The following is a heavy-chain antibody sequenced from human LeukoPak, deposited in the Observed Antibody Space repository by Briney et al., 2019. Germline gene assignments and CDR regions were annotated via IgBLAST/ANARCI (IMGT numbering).Heavy chain of an antibody. V-gene: IGHV3-7*03. CDR2: IKYDGSEN. J-gene: IGHJ5*02. Sequence: GGSLRLSCVASGFTFSDYWMTWVRQAPGRGLEWVANIKYDGSENYHVDSVKGRFTISRDNSKNTLYLQMNYLRAEDTAVYYCAKDPTSVGGRHDWLLDSWGQGTLVTVSS. CDR3: AKDPTSVGGRHDWLLDS. CDR1: GFTFSDYW. D-gene: IGHD3-9*01.